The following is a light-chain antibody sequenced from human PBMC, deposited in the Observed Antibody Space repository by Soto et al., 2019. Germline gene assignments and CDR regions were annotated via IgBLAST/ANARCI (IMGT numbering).Light chain of an antibody. V-gene: IGKV3-20*01. Sequence: EIVLTQSPGTLPLSPGERATLSCRASQSVSSNYLVWYQQKPGQAPRPLIYGASSRATGIPDRFSGSGSGTDFTLTISRLEPADFAVYYCKQYANSPFTFGQGTKLEIK. J-gene: IGKJ2*01. CDR3: KQYANSPFT. CDR2: GAS. CDR1: QSVSSNY.